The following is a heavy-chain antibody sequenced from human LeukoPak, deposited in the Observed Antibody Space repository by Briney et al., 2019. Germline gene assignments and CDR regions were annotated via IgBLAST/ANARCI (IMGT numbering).Heavy chain of an antibody. V-gene: IGHV1-69*05. Sequence: GASVKVSCKASGGTFSSYAISWVRQAPGQGLEWMGGIIPIFGTANYAQKFQGRVTITTDESTSTAYMELSSLRSEGTAVYYCARTPSHFSDPEQQLINPLFDYWGQGTLVTVSS. CDR2: IIPIFGTA. CDR3: ARTPSHFSDPEQQLINPLFDY. CDR1: GGTFSSYA. D-gene: IGHD6-13*01. J-gene: IGHJ4*02.